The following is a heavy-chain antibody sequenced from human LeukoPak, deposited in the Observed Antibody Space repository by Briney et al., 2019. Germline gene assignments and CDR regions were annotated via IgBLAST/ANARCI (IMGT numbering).Heavy chain of an antibody. D-gene: IGHD1-26*01. CDR2: IKQDGSEK. J-gene: IGHJ4*02. V-gene: IGHV3-7*04. CDR1: GFTFSNYA. CDR3: ARDEPNLYSGSLG. Sequence: PGGSLRLSCAASGFTFSNYAMNWVRQAPGKGLEWVANIKQDGSEKYYVDSVKGRFTISRDNAKNSLYLQMNSLRAEDTAVYYCARDEPNLYSGSLGWGQGTLVTVSS.